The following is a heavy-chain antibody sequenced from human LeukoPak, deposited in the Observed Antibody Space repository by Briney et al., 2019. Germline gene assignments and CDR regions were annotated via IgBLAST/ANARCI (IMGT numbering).Heavy chain of an antibody. V-gene: IGHV4-59*01. CDR1: AGSISSYY. CDR2: IHNNGNT. Sequence: SETLSLTCTVSAGSISSYYWSWIRHPPGKGLEWIGHIHNNGNTNYNPSLKSRVTLSVDTCKNQFSLKLSSVTAADTAVYYCARVRYSDVLTGYYGDGYFDYWGQGTLVTVSS. J-gene: IGHJ4*02. D-gene: IGHD3-9*01. CDR3: ARVRYSDVLTGYYGDGYFDY.